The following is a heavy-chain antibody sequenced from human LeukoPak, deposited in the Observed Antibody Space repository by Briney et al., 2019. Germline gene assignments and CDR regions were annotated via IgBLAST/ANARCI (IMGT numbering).Heavy chain of an antibody. Sequence: TLSLTCTVSGGSISSGSYYWSWIRQPAGKGLEWIGRIYTSGSTNYNPSLKSRVTISVDTSKNRFSLKLSSVTAADTAVYYCARVAAGPWYYYGMDVWGQGTTVIVSS. V-gene: IGHV4-61*02. D-gene: IGHD6-13*01. CDR1: GGSISSGSYY. CDR2: IYTSGST. J-gene: IGHJ6*02. CDR3: ARVAAGPWYYYGMDV.